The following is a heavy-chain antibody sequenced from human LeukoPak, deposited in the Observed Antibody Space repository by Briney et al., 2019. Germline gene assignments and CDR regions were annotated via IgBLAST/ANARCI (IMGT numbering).Heavy chain of an antibody. D-gene: IGHD6-13*01. CDR3: ARGRQLGLYFDY. J-gene: IGHJ4*02. Sequence: GGSLRLSCAASGFTFDDYGMTWIRQAPGKGLEWISYINNRGSSIYYADSVRGRFTISRDNAKNSLYLQMNSLRVEDTAVYYCARGRQLGLYFDYWGQGTLLTVSS. CDR2: INNRGSSI. CDR1: GFTFDDYG. V-gene: IGHV3-11*04.